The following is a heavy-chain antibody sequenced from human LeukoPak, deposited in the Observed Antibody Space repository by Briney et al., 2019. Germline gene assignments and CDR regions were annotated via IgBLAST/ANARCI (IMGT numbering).Heavy chain of an antibody. CDR2: IYPGDSDT. CDR3: ARPGSAAAGTYYYYGMDV. Sequence: GESLKISCKGSGYSFTSYWIGWVRQMPGKGLEWMGIIYPGDSDTRYSPSFQGQVTISADKSISTAYLQWSSLKASDTAMYYCARPGSAAAGTYYYYGMDVWGQGTTVTVSS. J-gene: IGHJ6*02. CDR1: GYSFTSYW. D-gene: IGHD6-13*01. V-gene: IGHV5-51*01.